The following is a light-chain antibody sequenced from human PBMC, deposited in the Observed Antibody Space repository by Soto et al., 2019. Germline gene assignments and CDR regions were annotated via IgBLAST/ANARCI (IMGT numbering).Light chain of an antibody. V-gene: IGKV3-20*01. J-gene: IGKJ4*01. CDR2: GAS. Sequence: EIVLTQSPGTLSLSPRERATLSCRASQSVSSSYLAWYQQKPGQAPRLLIYGASSRATGIPDRFSGSGSGTDFTLTISRLGPEDFAVYYCQQYGSSPELTFGGGTKVDIK. CDR1: QSVSSSY. CDR3: QQYGSSPELT.